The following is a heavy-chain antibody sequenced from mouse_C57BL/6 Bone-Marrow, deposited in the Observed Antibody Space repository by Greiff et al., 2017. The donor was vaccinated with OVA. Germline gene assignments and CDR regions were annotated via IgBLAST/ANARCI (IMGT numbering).Heavy chain of an antibody. J-gene: IGHJ3*01. CDR1: GFTFSSYA. V-gene: IGHV5-4*01. Sequence: EVQGVESGGGLVKPGGSLKLSCAASGFTFSSYAMSWVRQTPEKRLAWVATISDGGSYTYYPDNVKGRFTISRDNAKNNLYLQMSHLKSEDTAMYYCARDMDGSSPAWFAYWGQGTLVTVSA. CDR2: ISDGGSYT. CDR3: ARDMDGSSPAWFAY. D-gene: IGHD1-1*01.